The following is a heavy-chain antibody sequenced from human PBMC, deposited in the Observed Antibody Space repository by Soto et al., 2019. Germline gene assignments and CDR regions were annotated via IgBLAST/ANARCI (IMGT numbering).Heavy chain of an antibody. V-gene: IGHV3-30*18. CDR2: ISYDGSNK. CDR1: GFTFSSYG. CDR3: AKEYSSRPPFDY. D-gene: IGHD6-13*01. J-gene: IGHJ4*02. Sequence: GGSLRLSCAASGFTFSSYGMHWVRQAPGKGLEWVAVISYDGSNKYYADSVKGRFTISRDNSKNTLYLQMNSLRAEDTAVYYCAKEYSSRPPFDYWGQGTLVTVSS.